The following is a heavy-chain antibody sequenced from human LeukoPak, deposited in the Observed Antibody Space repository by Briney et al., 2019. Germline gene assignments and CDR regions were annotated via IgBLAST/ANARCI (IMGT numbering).Heavy chain of an antibody. Sequence: GASVKVSCKASGYTFTSYGISWMRQAPGQGLEWMGWISAYNGNTNYAQKLQGRVTMTTDTCTSTAYMELRSLRSDDTAVYYCARVYAAVDWFDPWGQGTLVTVYS. CDR2: ISAYNGNT. CDR3: ARVYAAVDWFDP. D-gene: IGHD3-16*01. J-gene: IGHJ5*02. CDR1: GYTFTSYG. V-gene: IGHV1-18*01.